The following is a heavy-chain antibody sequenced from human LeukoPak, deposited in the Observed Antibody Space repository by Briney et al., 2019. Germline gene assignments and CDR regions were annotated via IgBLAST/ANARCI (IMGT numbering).Heavy chain of an antibody. CDR1: GFIFSNYG. J-gene: IGHJ4*02. CDR2: ISYDGSNK. Sequence: GGSLRLSCAASGFIFSNYGMHWVRQAPGKGLEWVAVISYDGSNKYYADSVKGRFTISRDNSKNTLYLQMNSLRAEDTAVYYCARRNQYYDFWSGYYDGDYFDYWGQGTLVTVSS. CDR3: ARRNQYYDFWSGYYDGDYFDY. D-gene: IGHD3-3*01. V-gene: IGHV3-30*03.